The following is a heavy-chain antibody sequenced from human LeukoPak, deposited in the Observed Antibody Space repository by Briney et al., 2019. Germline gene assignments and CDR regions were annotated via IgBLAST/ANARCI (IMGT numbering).Heavy chain of an antibody. CDR3: AKDRGELLWFGQFDP. J-gene: IGHJ5*02. D-gene: IGHD3-10*01. Sequence: GGSPRLSCAASGFTFSSYAMSWVRQAPGKGLEWVSAISGSGGSTYYADSVKGRFTISRDNSKNTLYLQMNSLRAEDTAVYYCAKDRGELLWFGQFDPWGQGTLVTVSS. CDR1: GFTFSSYA. CDR2: ISGSGGST. V-gene: IGHV3-23*01.